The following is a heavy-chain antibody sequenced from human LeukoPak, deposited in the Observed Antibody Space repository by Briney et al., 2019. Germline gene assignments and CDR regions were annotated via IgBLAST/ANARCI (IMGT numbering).Heavy chain of an antibody. Sequence: GESLQISCKGSGYRFTSYWIGWVRQMPGKGLEWMGIIYPGDSDTRYSPSFQGQVTISADKSISTAYLQWSSLKASDTAMYYCARYPYSSSWSHFDYWGQGTLVTVSS. CDR1: GYRFTSYW. V-gene: IGHV5-51*01. CDR2: IYPGDSDT. J-gene: IGHJ4*02. CDR3: ARYPYSSSWSHFDY. D-gene: IGHD6-13*01.